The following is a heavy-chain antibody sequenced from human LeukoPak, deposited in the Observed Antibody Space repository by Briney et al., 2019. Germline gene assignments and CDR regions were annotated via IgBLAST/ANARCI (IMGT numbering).Heavy chain of an antibody. CDR3: ARGRSDYSNYYFDY. V-gene: IGHV4-61*02. D-gene: IGHD4-11*01. CDR1: GGSISSGSYH. Sequence: PSQTLSLTCTVSGGSISSGSYHWSWIRQPAGKGLEWIGRIYTSGSTNYNPSLKSRVTISVDTSKNQFSLKLSSVTAADTAVYYCARGRSDYSNYYFDYWGQGTLVTVSS. J-gene: IGHJ4*02. CDR2: IYTSGST.